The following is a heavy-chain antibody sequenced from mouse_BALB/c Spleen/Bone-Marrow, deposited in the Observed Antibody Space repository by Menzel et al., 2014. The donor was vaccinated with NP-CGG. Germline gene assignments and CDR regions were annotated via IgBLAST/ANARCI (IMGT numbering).Heavy chain of an antibody. CDR3: AKGSSAGYFFGN. V-gene: IGHV1S29*02. CDR2: IYPCNGGT. CDR1: GYTFTDYN. Sequence: VQLKESGPELVKPGASVKISCKASGYTFTDYNMHWVKQSHGKSLEWIGYIYPCNGGTGYNQKFKSKATLTVDNSSSTTYMEPPNLETGGSAVYYFAKGSSAGYFFGNWGQGTSLPGPS. D-gene: IGHD2-14*01. J-gene: IGHJ2*03.